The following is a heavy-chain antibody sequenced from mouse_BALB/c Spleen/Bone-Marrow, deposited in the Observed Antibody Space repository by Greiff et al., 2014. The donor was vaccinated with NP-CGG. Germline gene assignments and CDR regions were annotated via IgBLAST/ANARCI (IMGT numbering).Heavy chain of an antibody. J-gene: IGHJ2*01. D-gene: IGHD2-14*01. CDR2: INPNIGGT. V-gene: IGHV1-18*01. CDR1: GHTFTDYT. CDR3: TRSRYGDY. Sequence: DVQLQESGPELVKPGASVKISCKTSGHTFTDYTMHWVKQSHGKSLVWIGHINPNIGGTNYNQKFKGKATLTLDKSSRTAYMELRSLTSEDSAVYYCTRSRYGDYWGQGTTLTVSS.